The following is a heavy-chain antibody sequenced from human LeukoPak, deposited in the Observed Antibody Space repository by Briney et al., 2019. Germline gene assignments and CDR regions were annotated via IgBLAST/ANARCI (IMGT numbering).Heavy chain of an antibody. D-gene: IGHD3-22*01. Sequence: ASVKVSCKASGYIFTDYYMHWVRQAPGQELGWMGRINPNSGGTNYAQKFQGRVTMTRDTSISTAYMELSRLRSDDTAVYYCARGVGYYYVHYWGQGTLVTVSS. CDR1: GYIFTDYY. J-gene: IGHJ4*02. CDR3: ARGVGYYYVHY. V-gene: IGHV1-2*06. CDR2: INPNSGGT.